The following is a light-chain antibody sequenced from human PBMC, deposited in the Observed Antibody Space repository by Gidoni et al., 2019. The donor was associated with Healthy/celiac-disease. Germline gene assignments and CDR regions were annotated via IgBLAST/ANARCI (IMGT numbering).Light chain of an antibody. Sequence: QPVLTQSSSASTSLGSSVKLTCTLSSGHSSYIIVWHQQQPGKAPRYLMNLEGGGSYNRGSGVPDRFSGSSSGADRYLTISNLQFEDEADYYCETWDSNTHVFGGGTKLTVL. CDR2: LEGGGSY. CDR3: ETWDSNTHV. CDR1: SGHSSYI. J-gene: IGLJ3*02. V-gene: IGLV4-60*02.